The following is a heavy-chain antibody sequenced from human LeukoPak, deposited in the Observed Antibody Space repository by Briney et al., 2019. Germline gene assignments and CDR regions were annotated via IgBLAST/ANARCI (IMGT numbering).Heavy chain of an antibody. Sequence: SVTVSCKASGYTFTGHYLHWVRQAPGQGLEWMGRIIPILGIANYAQKFQGRVTITADKSTSTAYMELSSLRSEDTAVYYCAREGDSGSYYVDYWGQGTLVTVSS. CDR2: IIPILGIA. J-gene: IGHJ4*02. V-gene: IGHV1-69*04. D-gene: IGHD1-26*01. CDR3: AREGDSGSYYVDY. CDR1: GYTFTGHY.